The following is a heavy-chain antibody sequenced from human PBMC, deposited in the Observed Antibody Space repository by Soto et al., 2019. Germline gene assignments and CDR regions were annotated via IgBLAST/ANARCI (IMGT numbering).Heavy chain of an antibody. J-gene: IGHJ5*02. V-gene: IGHV3-21*01. CDR3: AREGALKPFSS. CDR1: GFTFSSYA. Sequence: GGSLRLSCAASGFTFSSYAMNWVRQAPGKGLEWVSHISGSSIYIHYADSVRGRFTISRDNAKNSVYLQMDSLRVEDTAVYYCAREGALKPFSSWGQGALVTVSS. CDR2: ISGSSIYI.